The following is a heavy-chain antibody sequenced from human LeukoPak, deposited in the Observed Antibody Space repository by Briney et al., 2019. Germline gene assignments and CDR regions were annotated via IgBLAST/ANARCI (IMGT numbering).Heavy chain of an antibody. D-gene: IGHD3-22*01. Sequence: GGSLRLSCAASGFTFSSYAMNWIRQAPGKGLEWVSSISSSSTIYYADSVKGRFTISRDNAKNSLYLQMNSLRAEDTAVYYCARDRGYYDSSGYFDYWGQGTLVTVSS. CDR1: GFTFSSYA. J-gene: IGHJ4*02. CDR3: ARDRGYYDSSGYFDY. CDR2: ISSSSTI. V-gene: IGHV3-69-1*01.